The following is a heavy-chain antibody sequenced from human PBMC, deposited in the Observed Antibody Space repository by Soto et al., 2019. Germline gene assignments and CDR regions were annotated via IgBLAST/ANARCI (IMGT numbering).Heavy chain of an antibody. Sequence: EVQLLESGGGFIHPGGSLRLSCAASGFSFSSFAMNWVRQAPGKGLEWVSIISGSADSTFYADSVMGRFTISRDNSKSRLYLQINSLRAEDTAVYYCAKTRGAMIYAISVYGMDVWGQGTTVTVSS. D-gene: IGHD2-8*01. J-gene: IGHJ6*02. CDR2: ISGSADST. CDR3: AKTRGAMIYAISVYGMDV. V-gene: IGHV3-23*01. CDR1: GFSFSSFA.